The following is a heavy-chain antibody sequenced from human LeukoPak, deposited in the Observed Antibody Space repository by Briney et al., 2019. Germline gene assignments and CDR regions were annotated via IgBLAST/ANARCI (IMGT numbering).Heavy chain of an antibody. V-gene: IGHV2-70*11. D-gene: IGHD1-26*01. CDR2: IDWDDDK. CDR3: ARMSGELLQSFDI. Sequence: SGPTLVNPTQTLTLTCTFSGFSLSTSGMCVSWIRQPPGKALEWLARIDWDDDKYYSTSLQTRLTISKDTSKNQVVLTMTNMDPVDTATYYCARMSGELLQSFDIWGQGTMVTVSS. J-gene: IGHJ3*02. CDR1: GFSLSTSGMC.